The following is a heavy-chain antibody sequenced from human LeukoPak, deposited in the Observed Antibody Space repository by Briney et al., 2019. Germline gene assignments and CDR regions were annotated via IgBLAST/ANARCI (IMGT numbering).Heavy chain of an antibody. CDR1: GGTFSSYA. Sequence: SVKVSCKASGGTFSSYAISWVRQAPGQGLEWMGGIIPIFGTANYAQKFQGRVTITTDESTSTAYMELRSLRSDDTAVYYCAREVTTNDYDYVWGSYRYRLDYWGQGTLVTVSS. CDR3: AREVTTNDYDYVWGSYRYRLDY. J-gene: IGHJ4*02. CDR2: IIPIFGTA. V-gene: IGHV1-69*05. D-gene: IGHD3-16*02.